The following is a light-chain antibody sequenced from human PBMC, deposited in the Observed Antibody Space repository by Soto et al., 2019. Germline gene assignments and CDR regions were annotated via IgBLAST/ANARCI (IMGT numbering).Light chain of an antibody. Sequence: QSVLTQPPSASGSPGQSVTISCTGTSSDVGGYNYVPWYQQHPGKAPKLMIYEVNKRPSGVPDRFSGSKSGNTASLTVSGLQAEDEGDYYCSSHAGSKRVFGTGTRSPS. V-gene: IGLV2-8*01. J-gene: IGLJ1*01. CDR1: SSDVGGYNY. CDR2: EVN. CDR3: SSHAGSKRV.